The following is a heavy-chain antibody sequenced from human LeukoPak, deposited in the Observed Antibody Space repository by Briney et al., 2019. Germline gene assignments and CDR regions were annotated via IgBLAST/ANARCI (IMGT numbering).Heavy chain of an antibody. V-gene: IGHV6-1*01. J-gene: IGHJ5*02. CDR3: AGDAGVSAGGTRLDP. Sequence: SQTLSLTCAISGDSFSSSSAAWHWLRQSPSRGLEWLGRTYYRSQLYNDYAVSGKSRITINADTSKTRFSPQLNSVTPEDTAVYYCAGDAGVSAGGTRLDPWGQGTLVTVSS. CDR1: GDSFSSSSAA. CDR2: TYYRSQLYN. D-gene: IGHD6-13*01.